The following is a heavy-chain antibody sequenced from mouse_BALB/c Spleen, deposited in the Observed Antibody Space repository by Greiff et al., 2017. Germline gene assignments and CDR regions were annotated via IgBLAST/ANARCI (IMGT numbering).Heavy chain of an antibody. CDR1: GYTFTSYT. Sequence: QVQLKQSAAELARPGASVKMSCKASGYTFTSYTMHWVKQRPGQGLEWIGYINPSSGYTEYNQKFKDKTTLTADKSSSTAYMQLSSLTSEDSAVYYCARPVTTARGAWFAYWGQGTLVTVSA. CDR3: ARPVTTARGAWFAY. D-gene: IGHD1-2*01. V-gene: IGHV1-4*02. J-gene: IGHJ3*01. CDR2: INPSSGYT.